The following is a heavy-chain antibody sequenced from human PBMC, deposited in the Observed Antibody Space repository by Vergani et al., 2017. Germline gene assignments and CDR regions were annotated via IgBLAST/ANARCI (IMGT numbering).Heavy chain of an antibody. J-gene: IGHJ4*02. CDR2: IFSNDEK. Sequence: QITLKESGPTLVKPTQTLTLTCTFSGFSLSTSGVGVGWIRQPPGKALEWLAHIFSNDEKSYSTSLKSRLTISKDTSKSQVVLTMTNMDPVDTATYYCARIPFNWGPFDYWGQGTLVTVSS. D-gene: IGHD7-27*01. CDR1: GFSLSTSGVG. CDR3: ARIPFNWGPFDY. V-gene: IGHV2-26*01.